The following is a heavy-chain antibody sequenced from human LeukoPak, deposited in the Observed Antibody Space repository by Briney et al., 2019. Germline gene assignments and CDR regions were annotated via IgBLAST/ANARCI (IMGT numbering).Heavy chain of an antibody. D-gene: IGHD3-16*01. Sequence: SQTLSLTCTVSGGSISSGDYYWSWIRQPPGKGLEWIVYIYYSGSTYYNPSLRSRLTISLYTSNNQFSLKLSSVTAADTAVYYCATYTEDYSGPAFAPWGQGTLVIVSS. CDR3: ATYTEDYSGPAFAP. J-gene: IGHJ5*02. V-gene: IGHV4-30-4*08. CDR1: GGSISSGDYY. CDR2: IYYSGST.